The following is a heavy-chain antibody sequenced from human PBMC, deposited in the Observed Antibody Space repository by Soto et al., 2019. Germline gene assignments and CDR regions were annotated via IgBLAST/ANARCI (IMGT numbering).Heavy chain of an antibody. CDR3: ARESTIPLGTLFDY. V-gene: IGHV1-46*01. D-gene: IGHD5-18*01. J-gene: IGHJ4*02. CDR1: GYSFTSYS. CDR2: INPTGGST. Sequence: ASGKVSCKASGYSFTSYSLHWVRQAPGQGLEWMGIINPTGGSTSYAQQFQGRVTMTRDTSTSTVYVELSSLRSEDTAVYYCARESTIPLGTLFDYWGQGTLVTVSS.